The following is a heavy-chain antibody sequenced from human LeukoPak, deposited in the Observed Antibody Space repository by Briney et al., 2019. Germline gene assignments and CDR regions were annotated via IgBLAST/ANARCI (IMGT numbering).Heavy chain of an antibody. CDR1: GFTFSSYG. Sequence: GGSLRLSCAASGFTFSSYGMHWVRQAPGKGLEWVALIRYDGSNKYYADSVKGRVTISRDNSKNTLYLQMNSLRAEDTAVYYCAKDRDDYSNFNWFDPWGQGTLVTVSS. CDR3: AKDRDDYSNFNWFDP. CDR2: IRYDGSNK. V-gene: IGHV3-30*02. J-gene: IGHJ5*02. D-gene: IGHD4-11*01.